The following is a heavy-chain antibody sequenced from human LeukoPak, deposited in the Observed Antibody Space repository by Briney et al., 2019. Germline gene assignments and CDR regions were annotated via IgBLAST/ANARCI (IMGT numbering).Heavy chain of an antibody. D-gene: IGHD6-6*01. CDR2: IKDDGSRK. Sequence: GGSLRLSCAASGFSLSGYWMTWVRQAPGKGLEWVANIKDDGSRKHDVDSARGRFTISRDNAKNSLYLQMNSLRAEDTAVYYCARAPSIAALFDYWGQGTLVTVSS. J-gene: IGHJ4*02. CDR1: GFSLSGYW. CDR3: ARAPSIAALFDY. V-gene: IGHV3-7*01.